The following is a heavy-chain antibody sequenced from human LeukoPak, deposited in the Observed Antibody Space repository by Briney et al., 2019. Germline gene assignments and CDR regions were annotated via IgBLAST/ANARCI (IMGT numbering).Heavy chain of an antibody. CDR2: ISYDGSNK. D-gene: IGHD4-17*01. J-gene: IGHJ4*02. CDR3: ARDPGLGDYEEYYFDY. CDR1: GFTFSSYA. V-gene: IGHV3-30-3*01. Sequence: GGSLRLSCAASGFTFSSYAMHWVRQAPGKGLEGVAVISYDGSNKYYADSVKGRFTISRDNSKNTLYLQMNSLRAEDTAVYYCARDPGLGDYEEYYFDYWGQGTLVTVSS.